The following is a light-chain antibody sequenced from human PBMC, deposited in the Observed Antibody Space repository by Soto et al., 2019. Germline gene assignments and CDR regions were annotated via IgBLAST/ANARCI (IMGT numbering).Light chain of an antibody. J-gene: IGLJ2*01. CDR3: AVWDDSVFGKI. V-gene: IGLV1-47*02. Sequence: QSVLTQPPSASGTPGQRVTISCSGSKSNIGSNEVYWYQQLPGTAPKFLIYADSQRPSGVPDRFSASKSGTSASLTISGLRSEDEAEDYCAVWDDSVFGKIFGGGTKLTVL. CDR1: KSNIGSNE. CDR2: ADS.